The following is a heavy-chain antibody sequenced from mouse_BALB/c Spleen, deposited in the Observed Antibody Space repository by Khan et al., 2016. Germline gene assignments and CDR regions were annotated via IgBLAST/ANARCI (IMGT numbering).Heavy chain of an antibody. CDR3: AKDYYGSNWFAY. V-gene: IGHV9-3*02. CDR2: INTNTGEP. D-gene: IGHD1-1*01. CDR1: GYTFTNYG. Sequence: QIQLVQSGPELKKPGETVKISCKASGYTFTNYGMNWVKQAPGKGLKWMGWINTNTGEPTYAEEFKGRFAFSLETSASTAYLQINNLKNEDTATDFCAKDYYGSNWFAYWGQGTLVTVSA. J-gene: IGHJ3*01.